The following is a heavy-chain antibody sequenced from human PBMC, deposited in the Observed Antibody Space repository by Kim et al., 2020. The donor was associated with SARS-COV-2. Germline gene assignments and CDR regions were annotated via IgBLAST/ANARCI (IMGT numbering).Heavy chain of an antibody. Sequence: SETLSLTCAVYGGSFSGYYWSWIRQPPGKGLEWIGEINHSGSTNYNPSLKSRVPISVETSKNQFSLKLSSVTAADTAVYYCARGRYSSSWYVSVSWGATTWFDPWGQGTLVTVSS. J-gene: IGHJ5*02. V-gene: IGHV4-34*01. D-gene: IGHD6-13*01. CDR2: INHSGST. CDR3: ARGRYSSSWYVSVSWGATTWFDP. CDR1: GGSFSGYY.